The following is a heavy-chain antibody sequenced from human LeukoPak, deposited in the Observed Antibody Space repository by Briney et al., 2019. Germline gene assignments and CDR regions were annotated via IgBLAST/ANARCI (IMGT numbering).Heavy chain of an antibody. CDR3: AREDVVVVAATIQYFQH. D-gene: IGHD2-15*01. V-gene: IGHV1-2*02. J-gene: IGHJ1*01. CDR1: GFTFTAYY. Sequence: ASVKVSCTASGFTFTAYYMHWVRQAPGQGLEWMGWINPNSGGTNYAQKFQGRVTMTRDTSISTAYMELSRLRSDDTAVYYCAREDVVVVAATIQYFQHWGQGTLVTVSS. CDR2: INPNSGGT.